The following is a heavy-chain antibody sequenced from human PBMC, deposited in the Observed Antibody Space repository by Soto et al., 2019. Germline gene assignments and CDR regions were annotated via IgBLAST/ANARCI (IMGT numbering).Heavy chain of an antibody. V-gene: IGHV3-9*01. CDR3: LKDSGGGVGLFDY. Sequence: EVQLVESGGGLVQPGRSLRLSCAASGFTFDDHAMHWARQVPGKGLEWVSGISWNSGSIGYADSVKGRFTISRDSAKNSVYLQMNGLRPEDTALYYCLKDSGGGVGLFDYWGQGTLVTVSS. D-gene: IGHD3-16*01. CDR1: GFTFDDHA. J-gene: IGHJ4*02. CDR2: ISWNSGSI.